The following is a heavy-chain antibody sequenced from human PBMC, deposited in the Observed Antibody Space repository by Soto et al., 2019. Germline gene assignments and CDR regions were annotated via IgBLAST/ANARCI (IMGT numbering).Heavy chain of an antibody. CDR3: ARGCSGSAEQQLVLVWENWFDP. CDR2: INHSGST. D-gene: IGHD6-13*01. Sequence: SETLSLTCAVYGGSFSGYYWSWIRQPPGKGLEWIGEINHSGSTNYNPSLKSRVTISVDTSKNQFSLKLSSVTAADTAVYYCARGCSGSAEQQLVLVWENWFDPWGQGTLVTVSS. J-gene: IGHJ5*02. CDR1: GGSFSGYY. V-gene: IGHV4-34*01.